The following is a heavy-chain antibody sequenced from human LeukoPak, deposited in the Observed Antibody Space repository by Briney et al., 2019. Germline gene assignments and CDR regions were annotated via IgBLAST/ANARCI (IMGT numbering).Heavy chain of an antibody. CDR2: IIPIFGTA. CDR3: AGTWGSGEYYYYGMDV. J-gene: IGHJ6*02. D-gene: IGHD3-16*01. V-gene: IGHV1-69*13. CDR1: GGTFSSYA. Sequence: ASVKVSCKASGGTFSSYAISWVRQAPGQGLEWMGGIIPIFGTANYAQKFQGRVTITADESTSTAYMELSSLRSEDTAVYYCAGTWGSGEYYYYGMDVWGQGTTVTVSS.